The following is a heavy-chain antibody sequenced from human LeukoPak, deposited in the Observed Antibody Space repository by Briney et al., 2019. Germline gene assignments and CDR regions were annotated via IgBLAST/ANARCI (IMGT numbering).Heavy chain of an antibody. CDR3: ARRLRTYFDY. CDR2: VFTGST. J-gene: IGHJ4*02. V-gene: IGHV4-4*09. Sequence: SETLSLTCAVSGGYISAYYWNWIRQPPGKGLEWIGYVFTGSTTYNPSLKSRVTISVDTSKNQFSLKLSSVTAADTAVYYGARRLRTYFDYWGQGSLVTVSS. CDR1: GGYISAYY.